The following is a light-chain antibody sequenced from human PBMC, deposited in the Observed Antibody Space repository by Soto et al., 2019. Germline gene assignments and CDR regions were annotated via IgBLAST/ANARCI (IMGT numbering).Light chain of an antibody. Sequence: QSALTQPASVSESPGQSITISCTGTSSDVGNYNLVSWYQQHPGKAPKLMIYEGSKRPSGVSNRFSASKSGNTASLTISGLQAEDEADYYCCSYAGSSTYYVFGTGTKLTVL. CDR3: CSYAGSSTYYV. CDR2: EGS. CDR1: SSDVGNYNL. J-gene: IGLJ1*01. V-gene: IGLV2-23*01.